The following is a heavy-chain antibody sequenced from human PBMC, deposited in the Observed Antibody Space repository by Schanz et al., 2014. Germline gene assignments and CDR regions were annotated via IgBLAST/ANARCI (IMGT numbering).Heavy chain of an antibody. CDR1: GYTLTAYY. Sequence: QVQLVQSGAEVKKPGASVKVSCKASGYTLTAYYMHWVRQAPGQGLEWMGWINPDSGGTNYAQKFQGRVTMTEDTSTDTAYMELSSLRSQDTAVYYCATAEDASGSYGLPACGVWGQGTTVIVSS. CDR3: ATAEDASGSYGLPACGV. V-gene: IGHV1-2*02. CDR2: INPDSGGT. J-gene: IGHJ6*02. D-gene: IGHD3-10*01.